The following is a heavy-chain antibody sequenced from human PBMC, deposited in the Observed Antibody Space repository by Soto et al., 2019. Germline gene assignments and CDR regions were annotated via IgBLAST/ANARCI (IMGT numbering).Heavy chain of an antibody. V-gene: IGHV1-69*01. Sequence: QVQLVQSGAEVKKPGSSVKVSCKASGGTFSSYAISWVRQAPGQVLEWMGGIVPIFGTANYAQKFQGRVTITADESTSTAYMELSSLRAEDTAVYYCARGTYYDFWSGYYTDYYYGMDVWGKGTTVTVSS. J-gene: IGHJ6*04. D-gene: IGHD3-3*01. CDR2: IVPIFGTA. CDR3: ARGTYYDFWSGYYTDYYYGMDV. CDR1: GGTFSSYA.